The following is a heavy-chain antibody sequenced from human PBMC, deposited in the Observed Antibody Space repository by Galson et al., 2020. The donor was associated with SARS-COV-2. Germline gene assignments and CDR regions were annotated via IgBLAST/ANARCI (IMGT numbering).Heavy chain of an antibody. D-gene: IGHD3-10*01. CDR3: ARGFLVSRSMVRGKSKSSSFDY. CDR1: GGSFSGYY. Sequence: SETLSLTCAVYGGSFSGYYWSWIRQPPGKGLEWIGEINHSGSTNYNPSLKSRVTISVDTSKNQFSLKLSSVTAADTAVYYCARGFLVSRSMVRGKSKSSSFDYWGQGTLVTVSS. CDR2: INHSGST. J-gene: IGHJ4*02. V-gene: IGHV4-34*01.